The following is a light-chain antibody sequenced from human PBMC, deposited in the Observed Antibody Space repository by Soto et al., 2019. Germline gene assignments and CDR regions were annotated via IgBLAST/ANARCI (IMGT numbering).Light chain of an antibody. CDR2: EVS. Sequence: QSVLTQPPSASGSPGQSVTISCTGTSSDVGGYNYVSWYQQHPDKAPKLMIYEVSKRPSGVPDRFSGSKSGNTASLTVSGLQAEDEADYYCSSYAGSTDYVFGTGTNLTVL. CDR3: SSYAGSTDYV. CDR1: SSDVGGYNY. J-gene: IGLJ1*01. V-gene: IGLV2-8*01.